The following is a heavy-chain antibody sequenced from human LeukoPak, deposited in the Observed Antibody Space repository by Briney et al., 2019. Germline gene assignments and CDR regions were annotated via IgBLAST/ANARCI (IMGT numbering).Heavy chain of an antibody. J-gene: IGHJ4*02. CDR2: IYSSGST. D-gene: IGHD2-2*01. CDR1: GGSISGYY. Sequence: SETLSLTCTVSGGSISGYYWSWIRQPAGKGLEWIGLIYSSGSTNYNPSLESRVTMSVDTSKHQFSLKLTSVTAADTAVYHCARDMHRFGYYFDYWGQGILVTVSS. CDR3: ARDMHRFGYYFDY. V-gene: IGHV4-4*07.